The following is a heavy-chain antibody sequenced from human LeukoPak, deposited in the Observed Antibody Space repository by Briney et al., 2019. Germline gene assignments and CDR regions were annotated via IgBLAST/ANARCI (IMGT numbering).Heavy chain of an antibody. Sequence: SSVKVSCKASGGTFSSYAISWVRQAPGQGLEWMGGIIPIFGTANYAQKFQGRVTITTDASTSTAYMEQSSLRSEDTAVYYCATSRYGSGSRFDYWGQGTLVTVSS. CDR1: GGTFSSYA. J-gene: IGHJ4*02. D-gene: IGHD3-10*01. CDR3: ATSRYGSGSRFDY. V-gene: IGHV1-69*05. CDR2: IIPIFGTA.